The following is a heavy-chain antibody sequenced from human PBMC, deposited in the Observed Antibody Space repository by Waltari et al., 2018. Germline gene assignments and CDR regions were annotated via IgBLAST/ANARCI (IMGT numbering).Heavy chain of an antibody. CDR1: GYSFTSYW. V-gene: IGHV5-51*01. D-gene: IGHD2-2*01. CDR3: ARLSCSSTSCYEYYYYGMDV. CDR2: IYPGDSDT. Sequence: EVQLVQSGAEVKKPGESLKISCKGSGYSFTSYWIGWVRQMPGNGLGWMGIIYPGDSDTRYSPSFQGQVTISADKSISTAYLQWSSLKASDTAMYYCARLSCSSTSCYEYYYYGMDVWGQGTTVTVSS. J-gene: IGHJ6*02.